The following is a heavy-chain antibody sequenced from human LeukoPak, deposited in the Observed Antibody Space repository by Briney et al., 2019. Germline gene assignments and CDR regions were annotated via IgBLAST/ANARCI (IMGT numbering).Heavy chain of an antibody. V-gene: IGHV3-7*02. CDR3: TITGGTTVTAFDS. CDR1: GFTFSRYW. Sequence: GGSLRLSCAASGFTFSRYWMSWVRQAPGKGLEYMANIKEDGSEKYYVDSVKGRFTISRDNAKSSLYLQMNSLRAEDMAVYYCTITGGTTVTAFDSWGQGILVTVSS. CDR2: IKEDGSEK. D-gene: IGHD4-17*01. J-gene: IGHJ4*02.